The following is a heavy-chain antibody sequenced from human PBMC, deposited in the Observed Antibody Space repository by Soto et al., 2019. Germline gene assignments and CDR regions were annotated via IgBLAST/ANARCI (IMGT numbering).Heavy chain of an antibody. CDR1: GGTFSSYA. CDR3: ARENGNEAAASLYYYYYGMDV. J-gene: IGHJ6*02. D-gene: IGHD6-13*01. CDR2: IIPIFGTA. V-gene: IGHV1-69*13. Sequence: SVKVSFKACGGTFSSYAISWLRQAPGQGLEWMGGIIPIFGTANYAQKFQGRVTITADESTSTAYMELSSLRSEDTAVYYCARENGNEAAASLYYYYYGMDVWGQGTTVTVSS.